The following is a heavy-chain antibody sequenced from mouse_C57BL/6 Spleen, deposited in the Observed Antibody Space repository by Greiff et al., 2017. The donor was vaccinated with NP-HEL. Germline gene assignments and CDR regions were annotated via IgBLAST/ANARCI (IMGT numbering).Heavy chain of an antibody. D-gene: IGHD1-1*01. CDR1: GYTFTSYW. CDR3: ARERLLRFSWFAY. CDR2: INPSSGYT. J-gene: IGHJ3*01. Sequence: QVQLQQSGAELAKPGASVKLSCKASGYTFTSYWMHWVKQRPGQGLEWIGYINPSSGYTKYNQKFKDKATLTADKSSSTAYMQLSSLTYEDSAVYYCARERLLRFSWFAYWGQGTLVTVSA. V-gene: IGHV1-7*01.